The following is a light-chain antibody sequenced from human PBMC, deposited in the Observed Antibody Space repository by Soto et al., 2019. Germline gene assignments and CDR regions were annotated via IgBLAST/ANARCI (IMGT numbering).Light chain of an antibody. V-gene: IGKV3-15*01. J-gene: IGKJ2*01. Sequence: EIVMTQPPATLSLSPGEWAALSCRASQSINSELAWYQQKPGQRPRLLIYGASTRATGVPARFTGSESGSEFTLTISGLQSEDFAVYYCQQGHNWPLTFGQGTRLEI. CDR1: QSINSE. CDR3: QQGHNWPLT. CDR2: GAS.